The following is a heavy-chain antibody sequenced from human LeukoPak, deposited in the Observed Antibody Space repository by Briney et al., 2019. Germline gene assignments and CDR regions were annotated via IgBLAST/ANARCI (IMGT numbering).Heavy chain of an antibody. CDR3: ARGLLHSDY. Sequence: ASVKVSCKASGYSFTIYYMHWVRQAPGQGLEWMGTINPSGGSTNYAQKFQGRVTMTRDTSTSIVYKDLSSLTSEDTAVYYCARGLLHSDYWGQGTLVTVSS. CDR2: INPSGGST. J-gene: IGHJ4*02. CDR1: GYSFTIYY. V-gene: IGHV1-46*01.